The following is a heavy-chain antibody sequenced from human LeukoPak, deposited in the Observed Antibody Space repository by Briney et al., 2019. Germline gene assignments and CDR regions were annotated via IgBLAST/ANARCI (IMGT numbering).Heavy chain of an antibody. CDR2: VSAYTGNT. J-gene: IGHJ4*02. CDR3: ARDPGRGTYDTSGFHY. Sequence: GASVKVSCKASGYTFGDYGITWIRQAPGQGLGWMGWVSAYTGNTNYAQSLQDRVIMIADTSTDTAYMELRSLRPDDTAVYYCARDPGRGTYDTSGFHYWGQGTLVTVSS. D-gene: IGHD3-22*01. CDR1: GYTFGDYG. V-gene: IGHV1-18*01.